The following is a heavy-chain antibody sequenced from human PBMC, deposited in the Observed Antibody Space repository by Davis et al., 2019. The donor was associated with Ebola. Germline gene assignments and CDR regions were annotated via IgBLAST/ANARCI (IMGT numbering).Heavy chain of an antibody. CDR1: GASISSSNYY. Sequence: SETLSLTCTVSGASISSSNYYWGWIRHPPGTGLALIGSIYYSGSTYYNPSLKSRVAISVDTSKNQFTLKLSSVTAADTAVYYCARVKGRSSSTYYYYYGMDVWGQGTTVTVSS. V-gene: IGHV4-39*01. J-gene: IGHJ6*02. CDR3: ARVKGRSSSTYYYYYGMDV. D-gene: IGHD6-6*01. CDR2: IYYSGST.